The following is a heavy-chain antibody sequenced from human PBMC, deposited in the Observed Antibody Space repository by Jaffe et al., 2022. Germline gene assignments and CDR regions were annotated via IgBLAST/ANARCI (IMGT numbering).Heavy chain of an antibody. CDR3: ARAREAILYSGYDYGY. D-gene: IGHD5-12*01. Sequence: QVQLVQSGAEVKKPGASVKVSCKASGYTFTGYYMHWVRQAPGQGLEWMGRINPNSGGTNYAQKFQGRVTMTRDTSISTAYMELSRLRSDDTAVYYCARAREAILYSGYDYGYWGQGTLVTVSS. CDR1: GYTFTGYY. V-gene: IGHV1-2*06. CDR2: INPNSGGT. J-gene: IGHJ4*02.